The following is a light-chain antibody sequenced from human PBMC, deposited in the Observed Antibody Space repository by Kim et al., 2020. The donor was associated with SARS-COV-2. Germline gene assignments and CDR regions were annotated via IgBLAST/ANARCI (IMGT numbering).Light chain of an antibody. CDR1: QSISSW. CDR3: QQYDTDPNT. CDR2: DAS. Sequence: FASVGDRVTITCRASQSISSWLAWYQQKPGKAPNLLIYDASSLESGVPSRFSGRGSGTEFTLTISSLQPDDFATYYCQQYDTDPNTFGQGTKLEIK. V-gene: IGKV1-5*01. J-gene: IGKJ2*01.